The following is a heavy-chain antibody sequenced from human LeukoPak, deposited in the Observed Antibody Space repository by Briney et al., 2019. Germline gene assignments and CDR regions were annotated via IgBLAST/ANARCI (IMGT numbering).Heavy chain of an antibody. Sequence: GGSLRLSCAASGFTFTSYWMHWVRQAPGKGLVWVSRVNSDGSSTTYADSVKGRFTISRDNAKNSLYLQMNSLRAEDTAVYYCARDSTGYGGTGDLIGDDAFDIWGQGTMVTVSS. CDR1: GFTFTSYW. V-gene: IGHV3-74*01. D-gene: IGHD4-23*01. CDR2: VNSDGSST. J-gene: IGHJ3*02. CDR3: ARDSTGYGGTGDLIGDDAFDI.